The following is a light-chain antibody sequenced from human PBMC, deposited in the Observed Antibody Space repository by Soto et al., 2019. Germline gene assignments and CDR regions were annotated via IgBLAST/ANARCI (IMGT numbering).Light chain of an antibody. CDR1: SSNIGINY. J-gene: IGLJ1*01. Sequence: QSVLTQPPSVSAAPGQTVTISCAGSSSNIGINYVSWYQQIPGTAPKLLIYESDKRPSGIPDRFSGSKSGTSATLVITGLQTGDEAAYYCGTWDSDLLSYVFGTGTKLTVL. CDR2: ESD. CDR3: GTWDSDLLSYV. V-gene: IGLV1-51*02.